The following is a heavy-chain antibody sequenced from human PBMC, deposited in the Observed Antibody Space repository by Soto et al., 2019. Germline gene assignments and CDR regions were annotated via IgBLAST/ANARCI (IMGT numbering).Heavy chain of an antibody. CDR3: ARAHAPTLPFDY. V-gene: IGHV4-59*01. CDR2: IFHSGNA. J-gene: IGHJ4*01. CDR1: GGSIRNVY. D-gene: IGHD2-15*01. Sequence: SETLSLTCTASGGSIRNVYWSWIRQPPGKGLEWIGFIFHSGNAKYNPSLKSRVTISVDTSKNQFSLSLDSVTAADTAVYFCARAHAPTLPFDYWGQGTLVTVSS.